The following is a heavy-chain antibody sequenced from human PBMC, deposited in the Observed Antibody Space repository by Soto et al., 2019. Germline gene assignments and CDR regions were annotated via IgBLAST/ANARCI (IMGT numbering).Heavy chain of an antibody. Sequence: SETLSLTCAVYGGSFSGYYWSWIRQPPGKGLEWIGEINHSGSTNYNPSLKSRVTISVDTSKNQFSLKLSSVTAADTAVYYCARRGYVDSTELDYWGKGTLVTVSS. D-gene: IGHD2-2*01. CDR2: INHSGST. J-gene: IGHJ4*02. CDR3: ARRGYVDSTELDY. V-gene: IGHV4-34*01. CDR1: GGSFSGYY.